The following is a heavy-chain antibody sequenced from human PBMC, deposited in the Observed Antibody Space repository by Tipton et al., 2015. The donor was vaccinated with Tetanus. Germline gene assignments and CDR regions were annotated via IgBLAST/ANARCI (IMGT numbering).Heavy chain of an antibody. D-gene: IGHD1-1*01. CDR2: TYYRSKWYY. CDR1: GDSVSSNSVA. Sequence: GLVKPSQTLSLTCAISGDSVSSNSVAWSWIRQSPSRGLEWLGRTYYRSKWYYGYAVAVKSRLSVNPDTSKNQFSLRLTSVTAADTAVYYCARANNEFPKKGPFDSWGQGRLVIVS. J-gene: IGHJ4*02. V-gene: IGHV6-1*01. CDR3: ARANNEFPKKGPFDS.